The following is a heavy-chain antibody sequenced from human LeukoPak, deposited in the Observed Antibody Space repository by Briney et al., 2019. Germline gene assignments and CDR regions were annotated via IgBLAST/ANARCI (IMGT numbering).Heavy chain of an antibody. J-gene: IGHJ4*02. CDR2: IYYSGST. V-gene: IGHV4-61*05. CDR3: ARGRRYLDY. Sequence: SETLSLTCTVSGGSISSSSYYWGWIRQPPGKGLEWIGYIYYSGSTNYNPSLKSRVTISVDTSKNQFSLKLSSVTAADTAVYYCARGRRYLDYWGQGTLVTVSS. D-gene: IGHD3-9*01. CDR1: GGSISSSSYY.